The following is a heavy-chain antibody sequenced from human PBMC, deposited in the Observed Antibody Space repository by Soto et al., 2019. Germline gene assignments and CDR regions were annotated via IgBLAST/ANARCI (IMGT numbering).Heavy chain of an antibody. V-gene: IGHV3-33*01. Sequence: QVQLVESGGGVVQPGRSLRLSCAASGFTFSSYGMHWVRQAPGKGLEWVAVIWYDGSNKYYADSVKGRFTISSDNSKNSLYLQMNSQRAEDTAVYYCARMYSSSWYGYYYGMDVWGQGTTVTVSS. J-gene: IGHJ6*02. D-gene: IGHD6-13*01. CDR3: ARMYSSSWYGYYYGMDV. CDR2: IWYDGSNK. CDR1: GFTFSSYG.